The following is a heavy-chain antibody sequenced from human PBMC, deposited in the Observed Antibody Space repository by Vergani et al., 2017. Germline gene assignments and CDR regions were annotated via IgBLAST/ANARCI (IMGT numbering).Heavy chain of an antibody. CDR2: INPSGGHT. CDR1: GYTFSNYY. D-gene: IGHD3-9*01. V-gene: IGHV1-46*03. CDR3: AREDYGILTGYRY. J-gene: IGHJ4*02. Sequence: QVPVVQSGAEVKKSGASVKVSCKTSGYTFSNYYMHWVRQAPGQGLEWMGIINPSGGHTNYAQKFQGRVTMTRDTSTSTVYMELSSLRSEDTAIYYCAREDYGILTGYRYWGQGTLVTVSA.